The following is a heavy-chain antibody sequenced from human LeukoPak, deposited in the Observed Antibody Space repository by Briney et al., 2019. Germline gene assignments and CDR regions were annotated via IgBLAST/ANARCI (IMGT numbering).Heavy chain of an antibody. CDR1: GGSFSGYY. Sequence: PSETLSLTCAVYGGSFSGYYWSWIRQPPGKGLEWIGEINHSGSTNYNPSLKSRVTISVDTSKNQFSLKLSSVTAADTAVYHCAREGGSGWNFDYWGQGTLVTVSS. CDR3: AREGGSGWNFDY. D-gene: IGHD6-19*01. V-gene: IGHV4-34*01. J-gene: IGHJ4*02. CDR2: INHSGST.